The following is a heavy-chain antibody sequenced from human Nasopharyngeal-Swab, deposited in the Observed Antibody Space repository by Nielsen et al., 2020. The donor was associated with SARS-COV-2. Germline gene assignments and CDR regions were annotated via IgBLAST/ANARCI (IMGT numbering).Heavy chain of an antibody. CDR2: ISAYNGNT. Sequence: ASVKVSCKASGYTFTSYGISWVRQAPGQGLEWMGWISAYNGNTNYAQKLQGRVTMTTDTSTSTAYMELRSLRSDDTAVYYCARVSRIVVVVAARYWFDPWGQGTLVTVSS. CDR1: GYTFTSYG. CDR3: ARVSRIVVVVAARYWFDP. D-gene: IGHD2-15*01. J-gene: IGHJ5*02. V-gene: IGHV1-18*01.